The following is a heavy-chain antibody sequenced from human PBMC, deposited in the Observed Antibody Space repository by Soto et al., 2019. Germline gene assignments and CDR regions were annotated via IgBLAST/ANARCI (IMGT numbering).Heavy chain of an antibody. CDR3: ARDRDGYNPFDY. V-gene: IGHV4-59*01. Sequence: SETLSLTCTVSGGSISSYYWSWIRQPPGKGLEWIGYIYYSGSTSYNPSLKSRVTISVDTSKNQFSLKLSSVTAADTAVYHCARDRDGYNPFDYWGQGTLVTVSS. J-gene: IGHJ4*02. CDR1: GGSISSYY. CDR2: IYYSGST. D-gene: IGHD5-12*01.